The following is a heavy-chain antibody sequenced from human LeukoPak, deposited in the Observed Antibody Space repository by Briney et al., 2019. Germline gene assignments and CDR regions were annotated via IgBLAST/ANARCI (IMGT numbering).Heavy chain of an antibody. CDR3: ARRVYSSSWYRLGLSGFDP. Sequence: PGESLKISCKGSGYSFTSYWIGWVRPMPGKGLEWMGIIYPGDSDTRYSPSFQGQVTISADKSISTAYLQWSSLKASDTAMYYCARRVYSSSWYRLGLSGFDPWGQGTLVTVSS. CDR1: GYSFTSYW. D-gene: IGHD6-13*01. J-gene: IGHJ5*02. CDR2: IYPGDSDT. V-gene: IGHV5-51*01.